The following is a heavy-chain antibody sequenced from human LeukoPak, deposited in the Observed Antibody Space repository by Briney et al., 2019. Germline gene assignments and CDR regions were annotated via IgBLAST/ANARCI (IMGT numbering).Heavy chain of an antibody. V-gene: IGHV5-51*01. CDR3: ARRGVVVTAHPFDAFDI. J-gene: IGHJ3*02. Sequence: GESLKISCKGSGYSFTSYWIGWVRQMPGKGLEWMGIIYPGDSDTRYSPSFQGQVTISADKSISTAYLRWSSLKASDTAMYYCARRGVVVTAHPFDAFDIWGQGTMVTVSS. CDR2: IYPGDSDT. CDR1: GYSFTSYW. D-gene: IGHD2-21*02.